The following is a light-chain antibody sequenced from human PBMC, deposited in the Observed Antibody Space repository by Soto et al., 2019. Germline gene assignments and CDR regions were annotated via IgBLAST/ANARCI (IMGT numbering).Light chain of an antibody. Sequence: DIVLTQSPATLSLSPGERATLSCRASQSVGNNLAWYQQKPGQAPGLLIYEASTRATGIPARFSGSGSGTDFTLTICSLEPEDFAVYYCQQHAHWPLTFGGGTKVEIK. J-gene: IGKJ4*01. CDR2: EAS. CDR1: QSVGNN. CDR3: QQHAHWPLT. V-gene: IGKV3-11*01.